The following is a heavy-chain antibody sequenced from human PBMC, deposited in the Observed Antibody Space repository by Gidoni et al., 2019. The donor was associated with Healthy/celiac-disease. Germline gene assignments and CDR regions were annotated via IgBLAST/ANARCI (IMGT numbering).Heavy chain of an antibody. V-gene: IGHV1-8*01. Sequence: QVQLVQSGAEVKKPGASVKVSCKASGYTFTSYDINWVRQATGQGLEWMGWMNPNSGNTGYAQKFQGRVTMTRNTSISTAYMELSSLRSEDTAVYYCASTPLGSGSAGYAFDIWGQGTMVTVSS. CDR3: ASTPLGSGSAGYAFDI. D-gene: IGHD1-26*01. CDR2: MNPNSGNT. CDR1: GYTFTSYD. J-gene: IGHJ3*02.